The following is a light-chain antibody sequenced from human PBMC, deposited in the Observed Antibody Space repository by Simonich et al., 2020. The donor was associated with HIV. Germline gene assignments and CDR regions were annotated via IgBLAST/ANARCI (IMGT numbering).Light chain of an antibody. Sequence: QSTLTQPASVSGSPGQSITISSTGTSSDVGGYNYVSWYQPHPGQAPKLMIYDVSKRPLEVSNRVSASKSGNTASLTISWLQAKDEAVYYCSSYTGINTVVFGGGTKLTVL. CDR2: DVS. J-gene: IGLJ2*01. CDR3: SSYTGINTVV. CDR1: SSDVGGYNY. V-gene: IGLV2-14*01.